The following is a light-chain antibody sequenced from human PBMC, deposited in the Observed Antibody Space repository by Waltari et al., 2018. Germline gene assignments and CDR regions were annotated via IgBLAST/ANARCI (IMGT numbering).Light chain of an antibody. V-gene: IGLV7-46*01. CDR1: TGAVASGPY. J-gene: IGLJ1*01. Sequence: QAVVTQEPSLTVSPGGTVTFTCGSSTGAVASGPYPYWFQQKPGQAPRTLIYDTSNKHSWTPARFAGSLLGGKAALTLSGAQPEDEAEYYCLLSYSGALYVFGTGTKVTVL. CDR3: LLSYSGALYV. CDR2: DTS.